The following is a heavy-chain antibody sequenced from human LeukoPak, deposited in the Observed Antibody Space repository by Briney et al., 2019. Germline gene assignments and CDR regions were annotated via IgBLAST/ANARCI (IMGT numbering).Heavy chain of an antibody. V-gene: IGHV3-33*01. J-gene: IGHJ4*02. CDR2: IWYDGSNK. Sequence: GGSLRLSCAASGFTFSSYGMHWVRQAPGKGLEWVAVIWYDGSNKYYADSVKGRFTISRDNAKNSLYLQMNSLRDEDTAVYYCARDLSYGDPFDYWGQGTLVTVSS. CDR1: GFTFSSYG. D-gene: IGHD4-17*01. CDR3: ARDLSYGDPFDY.